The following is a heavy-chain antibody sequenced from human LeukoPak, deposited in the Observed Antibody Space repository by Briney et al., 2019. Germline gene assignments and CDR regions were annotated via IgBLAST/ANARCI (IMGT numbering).Heavy chain of an antibody. CDR1: GYTFTSYY. CDR2: INPSGGST. CDR3: ARDWRRIAAAGKGGFDY. V-gene: IGHV1-46*01. Sequence: WASVKVSCKASGYTFTSYYMHWVRQAPGQGLEWMGIINPSGGSTSYAQKFQGRVTMTRDMSTSTVYMELSSLRSEDTAVYYCARDWRRIAAAGKGGFDYWGQGTLVTVPS. J-gene: IGHJ4*02. D-gene: IGHD6-13*01.